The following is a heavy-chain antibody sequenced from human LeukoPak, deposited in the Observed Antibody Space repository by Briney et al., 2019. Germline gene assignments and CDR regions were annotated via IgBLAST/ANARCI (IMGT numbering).Heavy chain of an antibody. CDR3: ARDGLVVVPVAMEYRNWFDP. CDR1: GYTFNSFA. J-gene: IGHJ5*02. D-gene: IGHD2-2*01. Sequence: ASVKVSCKASGYTFNSFAMHWVRQAPGQRLEWMGWINADYGYTKYSQKFQGRLTITRDTSASTAYMELSSLRSEDTAVYYCARDGLVVVPVAMEYRNWFDPWGQGTLVTVSS. V-gene: IGHV1-3*01. CDR2: INADYGYT.